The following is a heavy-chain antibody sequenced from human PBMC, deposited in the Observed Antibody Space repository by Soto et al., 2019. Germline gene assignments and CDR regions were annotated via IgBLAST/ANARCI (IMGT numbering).Heavy chain of an antibody. V-gene: IGHV3-23*01. CDR3: AKAEGGFGDFFGFYAFDI. Sequence: GGSLRLSCAASGFTFSSYAMSWVRQAPGKGLEWVSAISGSGGSTYYADSVKGRFTISRDNSKNTLYLQMNSLRAEDTAVYYCAKAEGGFGDFFGFYAFDIWGKGKMVTVPS. J-gene: IGHJ3*02. CDR1: GFTFSSYA. D-gene: IGHD3-10*01. CDR2: ISGSGGST.